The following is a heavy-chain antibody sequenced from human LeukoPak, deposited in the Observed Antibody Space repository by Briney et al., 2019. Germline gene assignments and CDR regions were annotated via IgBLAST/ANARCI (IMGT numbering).Heavy chain of an antibody. D-gene: IGHD3-3*01. J-gene: IGHJ6*02. CDR3: ARGPGFLEWSLGMDV. Sequence: SETLSLTCTVSGGSMSSYHWSWIRQAPGKGLEWIGYIYYSGTTNYNPSLKSRVTISADTSKNQFSLKLTSVTAADTAVYYCARGPGFLEWSLGMDVWGQGTTVTVSS. CDR2: IYYSGTT. CDR1: GGSMSSYH. V-gene: IGHV4-59*01.